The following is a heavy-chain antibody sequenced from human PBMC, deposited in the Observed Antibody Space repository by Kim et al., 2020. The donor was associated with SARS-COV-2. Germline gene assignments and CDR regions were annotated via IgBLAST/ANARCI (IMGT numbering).Heavy chain of an antibody. V-gene: IGHV3-13*01. CDR2: IGTAGDT. Sequence: GGSLRLSCAASGFTFSSYDMHWVRQATGKGLEWVSAIGTAGDTYYPGSVKGRFTISRENAKNSLYLQMNSLRAGDTAVYYCARGAPDDRTTLAYYYYYYMDVWGKGTTVTVSS. CDR3: ARGAPDDRTTLAYYYYYYMDV. J-gene: IGHJ6*03. CDR1: GFTFSSYD. D-gene: IGHD1-7*01.